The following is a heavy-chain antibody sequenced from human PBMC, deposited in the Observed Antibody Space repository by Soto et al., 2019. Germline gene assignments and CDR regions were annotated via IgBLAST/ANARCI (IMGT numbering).Heavy chain of an antibody. D-gene: IGHD6-6*01. J-gene: IGHJ4*02. V-gene: IGHV3-23*01. CDR1: GFTFSSYA. CDR3: AKDREAARLQPFDY. CDR2: ISGSGGST. Sequence: PGESLKISCAASGFTFSSYAMSWVRQAPGKGLEWVSAISGSGGSTYYADSVKGRFTISRDNSKNTLYLQMNSLRAEDTAVYYCAKDREAARLQPFDYWGQGTLVTVSS.